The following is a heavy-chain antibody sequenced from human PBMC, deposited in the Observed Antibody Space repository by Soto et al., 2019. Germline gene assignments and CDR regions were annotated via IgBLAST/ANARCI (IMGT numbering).Heavy chain of an antibody. CDR3: ASSRDYSNYVAFDI. V-gene: IGHV1-18*01. CDR1: GYTFTSYG. J-gene: IGHJ3*02. Sequence: ASVKVSCKASGYTFTSYGISWVRQAPGQGLEWMGWISAYNGNTNYAQKLQGRVTMTTDTSTSTAYMELRSLRSDDTAVYYCASSRDYSNYVAFDIWGQGTMVTVSS. CDR2: ISAYNGNT. D-gene: IGHD4-4*01.